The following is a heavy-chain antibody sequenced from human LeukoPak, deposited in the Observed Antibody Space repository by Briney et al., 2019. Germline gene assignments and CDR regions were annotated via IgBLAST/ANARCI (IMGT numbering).Heavy chain of an antibody. D-gene: IGHD1-26*01. CDR3: ASGRVGATMPFDY. J-gene: IGHJ4*02. V-gene: IGHV1-69*13. CDR2: IIPIFGTA. CDR1: GGTFSSYA. Sequence: SVKVSCKASGGTFSSYAISWVRQAPGQGLEWMGGIIPIFGTANYAQKFQGRVTITADESTSTAYMELSSLRSEDTAVYYCASGRVGATMPFDYWGQGTLVTVSS.